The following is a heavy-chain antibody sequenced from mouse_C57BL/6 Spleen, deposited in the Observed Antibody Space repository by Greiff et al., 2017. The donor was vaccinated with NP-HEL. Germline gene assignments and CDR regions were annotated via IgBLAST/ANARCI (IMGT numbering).Heavy chain of an antibody. J-gene: IGHJ4*01. Sequence: VQLKESVAELVRPGASVKLSCTASGFNIKNTYMHWVKQRPEQGLEWIGRIDPANGNTKYAPKFQGKATITADTSSNTAYLQLSSLTSEDTAIYYWARGTTVGYYAMDYWGQGTSVTVSS. CDR2: IDPANGNT. CDR3: ARGTTVGYYAMDY. D-gene: IGHD1-1*01. CDR1: GFNIKNTY. V-gene: IGHV14-3*01.